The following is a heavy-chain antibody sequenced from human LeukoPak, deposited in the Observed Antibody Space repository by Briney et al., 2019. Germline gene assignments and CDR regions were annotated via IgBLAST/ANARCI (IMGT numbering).Heavy chain of an antibody. V-gene: IGHV3-7*01. CDR1: GFTFSSYW. D-gene: IGHD5-12*01. CDR2: IKQDGSEK. CDR3: ARMYGGYTRTHYDY. Sequence: GGSLRLSCAASGFTFSSYWMSWVRQAPGKGLEWVANIKQDGSEKYYVDSVKGRFTISRDNAKNSLYLQMNSLRAEDTAVYYCARMYGGYTRTHYDYWGQGTLVTVSS. J-gene: IGHJ4*02.